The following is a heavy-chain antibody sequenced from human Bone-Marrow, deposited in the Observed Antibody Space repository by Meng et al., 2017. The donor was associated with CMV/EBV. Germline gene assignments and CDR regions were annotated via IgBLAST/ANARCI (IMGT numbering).Heavy chain of an antibody. V-gene: IGHV3-21*01. J-gene: IGHJ4*02. D-gene: IGHD5-12*01. CDR1: AFTFNVYN. CDR3: ARGLGDSGSDNYFDY. CDR2: ISGSNSHI. Sequence: SAFTFNVYNMHWFRHAPGKGLEWLSSISGSNSHIYYADSVKGRFTISRDNAKISLHLQMSSLRAEDTAMYYCARGLGDSGSDNYFDYWGQGILVTVSS.